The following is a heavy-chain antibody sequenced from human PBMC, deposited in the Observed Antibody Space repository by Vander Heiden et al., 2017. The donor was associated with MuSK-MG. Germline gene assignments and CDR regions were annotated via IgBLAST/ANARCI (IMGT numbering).Heavy chain of an antibody. D-gene: IGHD6-19*01. CDR3: ARHHRPQWVVSYDF. CDR1: GDSISNSGYY. J-gene: IGHJ4*02. V-gene: IGHV4-39*01. CDR2: ISSTLNT. Sequence: QLQLQESGPGLVKPSETLSLTCTVSGDSISNSGYYWGWIRQPPGKGLEWIGTISSTLNTYYNPSLKSRVTISVDTSKNQFSLKLNSLTAADTAVYHCARHHRPQWVVSYDFWGQGTLVTVSS.